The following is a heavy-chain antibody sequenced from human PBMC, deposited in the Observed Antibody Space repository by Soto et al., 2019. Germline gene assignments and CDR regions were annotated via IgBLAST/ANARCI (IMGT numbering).Heavy chain of an antibody. D-gene: IGHD3-10*01. Sequence: QVQLQESGPGLVKPSQTLSLTCTVSGGSISSGGYYWSWIRQHPGKGLEWIGYIYYSGSTYYNPSLKSRVTISVDTSKNQFSLKLSSVTAADTAVYYCAREGGRGYYGSGNASRVLSEWYFDLWGRGTLVTVSS. CDR3: AREGGRGYYGSGNASRVLSEWYFDL. CDR2: IYYSGST. J-gene: IGHJ2*01. V-gene: IGHV4-31*03. CDR1: GGSISSGGYY.